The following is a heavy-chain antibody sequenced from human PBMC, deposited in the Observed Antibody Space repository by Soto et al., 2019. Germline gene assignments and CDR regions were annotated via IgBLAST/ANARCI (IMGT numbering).Heavy chain of an antibody. V-gene: IGHV3-15*07. D-gene: IGHD3-9*01. J-gene: IGHJ4*01. CDR3: TTDSYFDMQLVRFAY. Sequence: GGSLRLSCAASGFTFSNAWINGVRQAPGKGQEWVGRIKSKIDGGTTDFAAPVKGRFAISRDDSKNIAYMQMNSLKIEDTAVYYCTTDSYFDMQLVRFAYWGHGTLVTVSA. CDR2: IKSKIDGGTT. CDR1: GFTFSNAW.